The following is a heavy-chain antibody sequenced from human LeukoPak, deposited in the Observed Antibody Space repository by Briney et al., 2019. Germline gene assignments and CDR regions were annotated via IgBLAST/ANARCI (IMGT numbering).Heavy chain of an antibody. CDR1: GFTFSSYS. CDR3: ARESYDSGSHYNNWFDP. J-gene: IGHJ5*02. D-gene: IGHD3-10*01. CDR2: ISSSSSYI. V-gene: IGHV3-21*01. Sequence: PGGSLRLSCAASGFTFSSYSMNWVRQAPGKGLEWVSSISSSSSYIYYADSVKGRFTISRDNAKNSLYLQMNSLRAEDTAVYYCARESYDSGSHYNNWFDPWGQGTPVTVSS.